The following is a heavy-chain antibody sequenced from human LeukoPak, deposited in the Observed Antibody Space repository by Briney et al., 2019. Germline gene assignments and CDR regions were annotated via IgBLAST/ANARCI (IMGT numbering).Heavy chain of an antibody. V-gene: IGHV3-23*01. CDR1: GFTFNNYA. D-gene: IGHD4-23*01. CDR2: ISGSGGST. CDR3: AKLKTATVVTCCDY. J-gene: IGHJ4*02. Sequence: GGSLRLSCTASGFTFNNYAMGWVRQAPGKGLEWVSTISGSGGSTDYADSVKGRFTISRDSTKNTLYLQMNSLRAEDTAVYYCAKLKTATVVTCCDYWGQGTLVTVSS.